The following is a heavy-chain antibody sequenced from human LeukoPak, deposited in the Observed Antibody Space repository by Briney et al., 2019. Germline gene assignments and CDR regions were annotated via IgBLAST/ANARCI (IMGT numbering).Heavy chain of an antibody. D-gene: IGHD3-10*01. CDR1: GGSISSGGYY. Sequence: SQTLSLTCTVSGGSISSGGYYWSWIRQHPGKGLEWIGYIYYSGSTYYNPSLKSRVTISVDTSKNQFSLKLSSVTAADTAVYYCARARPGMDDAFDIWGQGTMVTVSS. V-gene: IGHV4-31*03. J-gene: IGHJ3*02. CDR3: ARARPGMDDAFDI. CDR2: IYYSGST.